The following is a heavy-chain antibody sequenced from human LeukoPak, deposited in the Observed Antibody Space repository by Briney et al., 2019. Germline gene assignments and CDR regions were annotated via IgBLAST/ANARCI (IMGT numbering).Heavy chain of an antibody. CDR2: INPNSGGT. CDR1: GYTFTDYY. J-gene: IGHJ4*02. CDR3: ARDLQGTTVVYY. D-gene: IGHD4-23*01. Sequence: ASVKVSCKASGYTFTDYYMNWVRQAPGQGLEWMGWINPNSGGTNYAQKFQGRVTMTRDTSISTAYMELSRLRSDDTAVYYCARDLQGTTVVYYWGQGTLVTVSS. V-gene: IGHV1-2*02.